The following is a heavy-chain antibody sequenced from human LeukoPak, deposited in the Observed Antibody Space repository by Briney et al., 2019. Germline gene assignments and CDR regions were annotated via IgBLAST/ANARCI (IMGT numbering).Heavy chain of an antibody. J-gene: IGHJ6*03. CDR1: GFTFSSYE. D-gene: IGHD6-13*01. Sequence: GGSLRLSCAASGFTFSSYEMNWVRQAPGKGLEWVSYTSSSSSTIFYADSVKGRFTISRDNAKNSLFLQMNSLRAEDTAVYYCAKPAAVGSRTYYYMDVWGKGTTVTVSS. CDR3: AKPAAVGSRTYYYMDV. V-gene: IGHV3-48*03. CDR2: TSSSSSTI.